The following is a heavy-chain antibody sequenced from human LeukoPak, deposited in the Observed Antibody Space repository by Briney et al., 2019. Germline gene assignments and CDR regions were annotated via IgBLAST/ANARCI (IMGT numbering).Heavy chain of an antibody. CDR2: LYSGGNT. CDR1: GFTFSSYA. D-gene: IGHD6-13*01. J-gene: IGHJ4*02. CDR3: ARALAAAAHTSFDF. V-gene: IGHV3-66*01. Sequence: GGSLRLSCAASGFTFSSYAMSWVRQAPGKGLEWVSILYSGGNTFYADSVKGRFTISRDNSKNTLYLQMNSLRAEDTAVYCCARALAAAAHTSFDFWGQGTLVTVSS.